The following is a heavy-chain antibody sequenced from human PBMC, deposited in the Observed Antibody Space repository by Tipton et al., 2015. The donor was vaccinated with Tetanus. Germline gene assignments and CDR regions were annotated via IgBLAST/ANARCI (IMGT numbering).Heavy chain of an antibody. CDR2: ISSSSSYI. CDR1: GFTFSSYS. CDR3: ARDRGSSTSYFDY. Sequence: SLRLSCAASGFTFSSYSMNWVRQAPGKGLEWVSSISSSSSYIYYADSVKGRFTISRDNAKNSLYLQMNSLRAEDTAVYYCARDRGSSTSYFDYWGQGTLVTVSS. V-gene: IGHV3-21*01. J-gene: IGHJ4*02. D-gene: IGHD2-2*01.